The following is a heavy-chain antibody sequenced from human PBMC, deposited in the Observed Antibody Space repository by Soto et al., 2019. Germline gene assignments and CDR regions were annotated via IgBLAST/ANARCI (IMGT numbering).Heavy chain of an antibody. CDR2: IYHSGSI. CDR3: AGGNSVNRFDY. D-gene: IGHD4-17*01. V-gene: IGHV4-30-2*01. Sequence: SETLSLTCAVSGGSISSGGYSWSWIRQPPGKGLEWIGYIYHSGSIYYNPSLKSRVTISVDRSKNQFSLKLSSVTAADTAVYYCAGGNSVNRFDYWGQGTLVTVSS. CDR1: GGSISSGGYS. J-gene: IGHJ4*02.